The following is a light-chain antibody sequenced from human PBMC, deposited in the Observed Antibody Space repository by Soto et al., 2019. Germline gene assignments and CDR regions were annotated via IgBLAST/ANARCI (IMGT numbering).Light chain of an antibody. V-gene: IGKV3-15*01. J-gene: IGKJ4*01. CDR2: GAS. Sequence: EIVMTQSPATLSVSPGERAILSCRASQSVSSNLAWYQRKAGQAPRLLIYGASTRATGIPARFSGSGSGTEFTLTISSLQSEDLAVYYCQQYNSWPPLTFGGGTKVEIK. CDR1: QSVSSN. CDR3: QQYNSWPPLT.